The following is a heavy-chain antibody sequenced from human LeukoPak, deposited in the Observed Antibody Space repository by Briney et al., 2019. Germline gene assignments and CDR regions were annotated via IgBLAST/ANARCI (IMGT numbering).Heavy chain of an antibody. J-gene: IGHJ4*02. CDR3: ARERYSGSSPFDY. V-gene: IGHV1-46*01. CDR1: GDTFTSYY. Sequence: ASVKVSCKASGDTFTSYYIHWVRQAPGQGLEWMGIINPSGGSTSYAQKCQGRVTMTRDTSTSTVYMELSSLRSEDTAVYYCARERYSGSSPFDYWGQGTLVTVSS. D-gene: IGHD1-26*01. CDR2: INPSGGST.